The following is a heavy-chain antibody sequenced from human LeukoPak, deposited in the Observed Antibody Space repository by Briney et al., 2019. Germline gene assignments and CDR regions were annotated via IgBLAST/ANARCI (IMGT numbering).Heavy chain of an antibody. D-gene: IGHD6-13*01. CDR1: GFTFSSNW. J-gene: IGHJ4*02. Sequence: GSLRLSCAASGFTFSSNWMTWVRQAPGKGLEWVANIKQDGSEKYYVDSVKGRFTISRDNAKNSVYLQMNSLRVEDTAVYYCAKDQQVGAAAYYFDSWGQGTLVTVSS. V-gene: IGHV3-7*01. CDR2: IKQDGSEK. CDR3: AKDQQVGAAAYYFDS.